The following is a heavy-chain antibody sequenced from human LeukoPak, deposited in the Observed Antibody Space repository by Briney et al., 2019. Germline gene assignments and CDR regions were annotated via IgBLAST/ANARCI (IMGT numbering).Heavy chain of an antibody. Sequence: PGGSLRLSCAASGFTFSSYSKNWVRQAPGKGLEWVSYISSSSSTMYYADSVKGRFTISRDNAKNSLYLQMNSLRAEDTAVYYCARWYCSSTSCLPDNWGQGTLVTVSS. CDR3: ARWYCSSTSCLPDN. J-gene: IGHJ4*02. V-gene: IGHV3-48*04. CDR2: ISSSSSTM. D-gene: IGHD2-2*01. CDR1: GFTFSSYS.